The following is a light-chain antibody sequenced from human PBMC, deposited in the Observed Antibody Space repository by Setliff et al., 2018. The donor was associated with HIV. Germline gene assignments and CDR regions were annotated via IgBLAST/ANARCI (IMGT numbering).Light chain of an antibody. CDR3: SSSTGTNTDVL. Sequence: QSVLTQPASASGSPGQSITISCTGGNSDIGPYTFVSWYQQHPGKAPKLLIYDVTNRPSGVSSRFSASKSGNTASLTISGLRTEDEADYYCSSSTGTNTDVLFGGGTKVTVL. V-gene: IGLV2-14*03. J-gene: IGLJ2*01. CDR1: NSDIGPYTF. CDR2: DVT.